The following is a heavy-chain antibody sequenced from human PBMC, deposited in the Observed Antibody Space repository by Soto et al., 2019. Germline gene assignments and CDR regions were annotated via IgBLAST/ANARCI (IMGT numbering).Heavy chain of an antibody. D-gene: IGHD1-1*01. CDR2: IYYSGST. CDR3: ARLATRYYFDY. CDR1: DGSVSSGSYY. J-gene: IGHJ4*02. Sequence: SETLSLTCTVSDGSVSSGSYYWSWIRQPPGKGLECVGYIYYSGSTNYNPSLKSRVTISVDTSKNQFSLKLSSVTAADTAVYYCARLATRYYFDYWGQGTLVTVSS. V-gene: IGHV4-61*01.